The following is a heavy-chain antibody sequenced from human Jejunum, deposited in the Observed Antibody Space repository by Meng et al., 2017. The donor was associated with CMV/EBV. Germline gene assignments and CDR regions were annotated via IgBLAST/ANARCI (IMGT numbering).Heavy chain of an antibody. V-gene: IGHV4-59*01. CDR3: SRVGKDRSGGDWSFDH. D-gene: IGHD2-21*01. Sequence: GSLSGYYWSWIRQPPGKGLGWLGYMYYSGKTTSNPSLESRVTISLDTSKNQFSLNLRSVTAADTAVYYCSRVGKDRSGGDWSFDHWGQGTLVTVSS. CDR2: MYYSGKT. J-gene: IGHJ4*02. CDR1: GSLSGYY.